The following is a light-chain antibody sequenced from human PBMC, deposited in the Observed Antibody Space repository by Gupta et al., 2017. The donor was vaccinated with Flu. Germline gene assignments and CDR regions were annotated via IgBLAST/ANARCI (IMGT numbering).Light chain of an antibody. CDR3: GTGDNSLSGGV. CDR1: DSKIGNND. J-gene: IGLJ3*02. Sequence: TISSARTDSKIGNNDVSCYQQRPGTAPKLLIYGNNNRPSGIPERFSAAKTGTSATLVITGLQTGDEADYYCGTGDNSLSGGVFGGGTKVTVL. CDR2: GNN. V-gene: IGLV1-51*02.